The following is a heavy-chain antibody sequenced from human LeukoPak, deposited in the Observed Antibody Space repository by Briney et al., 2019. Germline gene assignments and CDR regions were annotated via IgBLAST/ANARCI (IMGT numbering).Heavy chain of an antibody. CDR3: ARNLRPDFDY. J-gene: IGHJ4*02. V-gene: IGHV6-1*01. Sequence: SQTLSLTCAISGDSVYSGSSAWSWIRQSASRGLEWLGRTYYRSKWNHDYAESVKSRITINPDTSKNEFSLQLNSVTPEDTAVYYCARNLRPDFDYWGQGTLVTVSS. CDR2: TYYRSKWNH. CDR1: GDSVYSGSSA.